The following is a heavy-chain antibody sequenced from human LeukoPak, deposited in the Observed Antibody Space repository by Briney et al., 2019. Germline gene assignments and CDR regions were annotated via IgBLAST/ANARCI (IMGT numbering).Heavy chain of an antibody. CDR2: IYTSGST. CDR3: AKDDDWGRYKH. CDR1: GGSISSYY. J-gene: IGHJ1*01. V-gene: IGHV4-4*07. D-gene: IGHD3-16*01. Sequence: SETLSLTCTVSGGSISSYYWSWIRQPAGKGLEWIGRIYTSGSTNYNPSLKSRVTMSLDTSKNQFSLKLSSVTGADTAVYCCAKDDDWGRYKHWGQGTLVTVSS.